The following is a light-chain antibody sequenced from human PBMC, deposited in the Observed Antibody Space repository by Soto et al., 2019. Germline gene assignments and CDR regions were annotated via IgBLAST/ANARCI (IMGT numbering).Light chain of an antibody. CDR1: QSISSW. J-gene: IGKJ1*01. CDR3: QQYSTYPWT. CDR2: DAS. Sequence: DTQMTQSPSTLSASVGDRVTITCRASQSISSWLAWYQQKPGKAPKVLIFDASSLESGVPSRFSGSGSATEFTLTISSLQPDDFATYYCQQYSTYPWTFGQGTKVDI. V-gene: IGKV1-5*01.